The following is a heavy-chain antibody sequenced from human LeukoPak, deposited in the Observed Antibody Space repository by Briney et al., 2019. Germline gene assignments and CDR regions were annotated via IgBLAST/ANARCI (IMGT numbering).Heavy chain of an antibody. CDR1: GFTFSTYY. Sequence: GGSLRLSCPASGFTFSTYYMSWVRQAPGKGLEWVSGIYGGGNSYYAESVTGRFTISRDNSRNTLHLQMNSLRGEDTAVYYCARELTVGATIDYWGQGTLVTVSS. D-gene: IGHD1-26*01. CDR3: ARELTVGATIDY. CDR2: IYGGGNS. J-gene: IGHJ4*02. V-gene: IGHV3-66*02.